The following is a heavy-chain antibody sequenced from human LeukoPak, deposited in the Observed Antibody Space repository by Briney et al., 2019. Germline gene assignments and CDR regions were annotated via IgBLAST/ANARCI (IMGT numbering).Heavy chain of an antibody. CDR1: GFTFSSYS. J-gene: IGHJ6*03. CDR2: ISSSSSTI. D-gene: IGHD1-20*01. V-gene: IGHV3-48*01. CDR3: ARGGGITGTIGDYYYYMDV. Sequence: PGGSLRLSCAASGFTFSSYSMNWVRQAPGKGLEWVSYISSSSSTIYYADSVKGRFTISRDNAKNSLYLQMNSLRAEDTAVYYCARGGGITGTIGDYYYYMDVWGKGTTVTVSS.